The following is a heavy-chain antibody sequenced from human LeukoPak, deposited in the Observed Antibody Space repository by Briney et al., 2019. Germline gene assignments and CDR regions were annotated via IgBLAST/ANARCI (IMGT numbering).Heavy chain of an antibody. D-gene: IGHD3-9*01. J-gene: IGHJ5*02. Sequence: PGGSLRLSCAASGFTFDDYAMHWVRQAPGKGLEWVSGISWNSGSIGYADSVKGRFTISRDNAKNSLYLQMNSLRAEDTALYYCEKDWHYDILTGYYNHWGQGTLVTVSS. CDR2: ISWNSGSI. CDR1: GFTFDDYA. V-gene: IGHV3-9*01. CDR3: EKDWHYDILTGYYNH.